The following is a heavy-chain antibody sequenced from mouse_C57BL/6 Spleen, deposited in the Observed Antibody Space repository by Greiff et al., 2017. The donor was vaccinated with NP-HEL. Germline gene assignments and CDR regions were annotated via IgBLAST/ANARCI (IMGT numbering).Heavy chain of an antibody. D-gene: IGHD2-3*01. Sequence: EVQLQQSGEGLVKPGGSLKLSCAASGFTFSSYAMSWVRQTPEKRLEWVAYISSGGDYIYYADTVKGRFTISRDNARNTLYLQMSSLKSEDTAMYYCTRDFYDGYIDYWGQGTTLTVSS. CDR3: TRDFYDGYIDY. V-gene: IGHV5-9-1*02. J-gene: IGHJ2*01. CDR2: ISSGGDYI. CDR1: GFTFSSYA.